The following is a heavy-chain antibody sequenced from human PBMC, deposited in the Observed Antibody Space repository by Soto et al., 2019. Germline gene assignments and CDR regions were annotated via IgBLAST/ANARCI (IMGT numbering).Heavy chain of an antibody. V-gene: IGHV1-46*01. CDR1: GYTFTSYY. J-gene: IGHJ6*02. Sequence: ASVKVSCKASGYTFTSYYIHWVRQAPGQGLEWMGIINPRGGITTYAQKFQGRLTMTGDTSTSTVYMELSSLTSEDTAMYHCASSPAYGSSWYGIPPDLSHGMDVWGQGTTVTVSS. D-gene: IGHD6-13*01. CDR3: ASSPAYGSSWYGIPPDLSHGMDV. CDR2: INPRGGIT.